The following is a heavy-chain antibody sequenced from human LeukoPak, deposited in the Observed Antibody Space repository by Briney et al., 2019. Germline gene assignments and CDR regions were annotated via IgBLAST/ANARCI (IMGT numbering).Heavy chain of an antibody. CDR1: SGSISSGGYY. Sequence: PSQTLSLTCTVSSGSISSGGYYWSWIRQHPGKGLEWIGYIYYSGSTYYNPSLKSRVTISVDTSKNQFSLKLSSVTAADTAVYYCARVGYSSGWYDAFDIWGQGTMVTVSS. D-gene: IGHD6-19*01. J-gene: IGHJ3*02. V-gene: IGHV4-31*03. CDR2: IYYSGST. CDR3: ARVGYSSGWYDAFDI.